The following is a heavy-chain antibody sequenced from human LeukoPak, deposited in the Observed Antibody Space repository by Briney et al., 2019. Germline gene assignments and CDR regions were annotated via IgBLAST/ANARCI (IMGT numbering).Heavy chain of an antibody. V-gene: IGHV3-30*18. D-gene: IGHD3-22*01. J-gene: IGHJ6*02. CDR3: AKDMGDSSGYYYHYYYYGMDV. Sequence: GGSLRLSCAASGFTFSDYYMNWIRQAPGKGLEWVAVISYDGSNKYYADSVKGRFTISRDNSKNTLYLQMNSLRAEDTAVYYCAKDMGDSSGYYYHYYYYGMDVWGQGTTVTVSS. CDR2: ISYDGSNK. CDR1: GFTFSDYY.